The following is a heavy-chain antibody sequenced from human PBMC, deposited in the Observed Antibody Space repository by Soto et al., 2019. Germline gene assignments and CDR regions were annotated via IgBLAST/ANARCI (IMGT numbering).Heavy chain of an antibody. D-gene: IGHD3-22*01. CDR3: ARTYYDSSGYLFDY. J-gene: IGHJ4*02. V-gene: IGHV3-48*02. Sequence: EVQLVESGGGLVQPGGSLRLSCAASGFTFSSYSMNWVRQAPGKGLEWVSYISSSSSTIYYADSVKGRFTISRDNAKNSLYRQMNSLRDEDTAVYYCARTYYDSSGYLFDYWGQGTLVTVSS. CDR1: GFTFSSYS. CDR2: ISSSSSTI.